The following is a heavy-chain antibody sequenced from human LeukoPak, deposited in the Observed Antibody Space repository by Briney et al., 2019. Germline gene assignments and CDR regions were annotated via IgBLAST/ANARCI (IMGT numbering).Heavy chain of an antibody. J-gene: IGHJ5*02. CDR1: GYSINNYW. Sequence: RGESLKISCKGSGYSINNYWIAWVRQMPGKGLEWMGIIYPADSDIRYSPSFQGQVTISADKSISTAYLQWNSLKASDTAMYYCASQEYCSGASCYTWFDPWGQGTLVTVSS. V-gene: IGHV5-51*01. CDR2: IYPADSDI. CDR3: ASQEYCSGASCYTWFDP. D-gene: IGHD2-15*01.